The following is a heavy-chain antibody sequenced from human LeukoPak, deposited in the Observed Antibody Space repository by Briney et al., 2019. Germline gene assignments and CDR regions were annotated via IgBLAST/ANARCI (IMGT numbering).Heavy chain of an antibody. CDR1: GFSFSSYA. J-gene: IGHJ4*02. CDR3: AREGGSGWYLDY. CDR2: ISRSSSTI. D-gene: IGHD6-19*01. Sequence: GGSLRLSCAASGFSFSSYAMNWVRQAPGKGLEWVSYISRSSSTIYYADSVKGRFTISRDNAKNSLFLEMNSLRAEDTAVYYCAREGGSGWYLDYWGQGTLVTVSS. V-gene: IGHV3-48*03.